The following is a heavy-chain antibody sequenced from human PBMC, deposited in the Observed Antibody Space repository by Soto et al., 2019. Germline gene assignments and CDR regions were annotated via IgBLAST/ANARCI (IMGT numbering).Heavy chain of an antibody. D-gene: IGHD3-9*01. Sequence: EVQLLESGGGLVQPGGSLRLSCAASGFTFSSYAMSWVRQAPGKGLEWVSAISGSGGSTYYADSVKGRFTISRDNSKNPLYLQMNSQRAEDTAVYYCAKQDILTCYYGYWGQGTLVTVSS. CDR2: ISGSGGST. CDR3: AKQDILTCYYGY. V-gene: IGHV3-23*01. CDR1: GFTFSSYA. J-gene: IGHJ4*02.